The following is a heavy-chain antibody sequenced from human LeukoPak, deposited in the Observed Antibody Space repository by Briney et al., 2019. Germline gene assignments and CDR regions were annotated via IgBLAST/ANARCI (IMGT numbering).Heavy chain of an antibody. D-gene: IGHD5-12*01. CDR3: ARGVGIVATISKKHFDY. CDR1: GYTFTSYD. Sequence: ASVKVSCKASGYTFTSYDINWVHQATGQGLEWMGWMNPNSGNTGYAQKFQGRVTMARNTSISTAYMELSSLRSEDTAVYYCARGVGIVATISKKHFDYWGQGTLVTVSS. V-gene: IGHV1-8*01. J-gene: IGHJ4*02. CDR2: MNPNSGNT.